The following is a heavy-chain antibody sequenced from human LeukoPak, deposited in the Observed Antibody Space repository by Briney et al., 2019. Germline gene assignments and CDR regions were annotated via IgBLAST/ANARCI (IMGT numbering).Heavy chain of an antibody. CDR1: AFTFNTFDNFA. J-gene: IGHJ4*02. CDR2: INWNGGNT. V-gene: IGHV3-20*04. CDR3: ARVSRYDSSYYHPYYFDY. Sequence: GGSLRLSCSVSAFTFNTFDNFAMNWVRQAPGKGLEWVSGINWNGGNTGYADSVKGRFTISRDNAKNSLYLQMNSLRVEDTALYYCARVSRYDSSYYHPYYFDYWGLGTLVTVSS. D-gene: IGHD3-22*01.